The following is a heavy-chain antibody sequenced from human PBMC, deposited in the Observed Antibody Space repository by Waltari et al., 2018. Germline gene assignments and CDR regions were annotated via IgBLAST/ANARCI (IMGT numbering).Heavy chain of an antibody. CDR1: GGSISSSSYY. Sequence: QLQLQESGPGLVKPSETLSLTCTVSGGSISSSSYYWGWVRQPPGKGLEWIGIIYYSGSTYYNPSLKSRVTISVDTSKNQFSLKLSSVTAADTAVYYCARNGAPISIYYGMDVWGQGTTVTVSS. CDR3: ARNGAPISIYYGMDV. V-gene: IGHV4-39*07. D-gene: IGHD2-8*01. CDR2: IYYSGST. J-gene: IGHJ6*02.